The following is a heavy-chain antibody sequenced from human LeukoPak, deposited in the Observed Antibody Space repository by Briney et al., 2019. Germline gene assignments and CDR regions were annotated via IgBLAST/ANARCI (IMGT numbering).Heavy chain of an antibody. CDR3: ARDPYSYDGSGYYYFDY. J-gene: IGHJ4*02. CDR1: GGSIIISSYY. Sequence: SETLSLTCTVSGGSIIISSYYWTWIRQPAGKGLDWIGRVYTSGSTSYNPSLKSRVTMSVDTSKNQFSLKLSSVTAADTAVYYCARDPYSYDGSGYYYFDYWGQGTLVTVSS. V-gene: IGHV4-61*02. CDR2: VYTSGST. D-gene: IGHD3-22*01.